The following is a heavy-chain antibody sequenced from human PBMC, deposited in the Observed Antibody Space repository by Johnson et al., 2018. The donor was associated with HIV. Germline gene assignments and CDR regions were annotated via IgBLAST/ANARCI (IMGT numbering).Heavy chain of an antibody. CDR3: ALSGGAAAYDAFDI. V-gene: IGHV3-74*02. D-gene: IGHD6-13*01. CDR2: INSDGSTT. J-gene: IGHJ3*02. Sequence: VQLVESGGNLVQPGGSLRLSCAASGFTVSKKYMSWVRQAPGKGLEWVSRINSDGSTTSYADSVKGRFTISRDNAKNTLYLQMNRLRAEDTAVYYCALSGGAAAYDAFDIWGQGTMVTVSS. CDR1: GFTVSKKY.